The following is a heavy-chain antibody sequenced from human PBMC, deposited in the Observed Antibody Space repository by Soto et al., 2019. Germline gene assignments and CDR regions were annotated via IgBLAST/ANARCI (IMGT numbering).Heavy chain of an antibody. Sequence: GASVKVSCKASGYTFTSYYMHWVRQAPGQGLEWMGIINPSGGSTSYAQKFQGRVTMTRDTSTSTVYMELSSLRSEDTAVYYCARGVPHHYYDSSGYVYWGQGTLVTVSS. V-gene: IGHV1-46*01. CDR3: ARGVPHHYYDSSGYVY. J-gene: IGHJ4*02. D-gene: IGHD3-22*01. CDR2: INPSGGST. CDR1: GYTFTSYY.